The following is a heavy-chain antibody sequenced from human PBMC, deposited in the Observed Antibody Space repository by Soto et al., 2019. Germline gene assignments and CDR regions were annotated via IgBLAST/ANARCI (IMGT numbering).Heavy chain of an antibody. D-gene: IGHD6-6*01. J-gene: IGHJ4*02. V-gene: IGHV4-39*01. Sequence: SETLSLTCTVSGGSISSSSYYWGWIRQPPGKGLEWIGSIYYSGSTYYNPSLKSRVTISVDTSKNQFSLKLSSVTAADTAVYYCARILAARLTLYVDYWGQGTLVTVSS. CDR2: IYYSGST. CDR1: GGSISSSSYY. CDR3: ARILAARLTLYVDY.